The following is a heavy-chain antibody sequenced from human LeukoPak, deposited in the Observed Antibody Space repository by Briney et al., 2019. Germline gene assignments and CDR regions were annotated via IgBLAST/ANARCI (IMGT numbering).Heavy chain of an antibody. Sequence: SETLSLTCTVSGGSISSYYWSWIRQPAGKGLEWIGRIYTSGSTNYNPSLKSRVTMSVDTSKNPFSLKLSSVTAADTAVYYCARDALGCSYAPFDYWGQGTLVTVSS. CDR1: GGSISSYY. D-gene: IGHD5-18*01. J-gene: IGHJ4*02. CDR2: IYTSGST. CDR3: ARDALGCSYAPFDY. V-gene: IGHV4-4*07.